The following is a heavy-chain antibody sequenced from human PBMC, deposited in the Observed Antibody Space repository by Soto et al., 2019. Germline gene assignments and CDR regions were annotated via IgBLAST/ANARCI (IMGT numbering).Heavy chain of an antibody. CDR2: IYYSGST. D-gene: IGHD3-10*01. Sequence: SETLSLTCTVSGGSISSYYWSWIRQPPEKGLEWIGYIYYSGSTNYNPSLKSRVTISVDTSKNQFSLKLSSVTAADTAVYYCARHRTITMVRGVIPNWFDPWGQGTLVTVSS. J-gene: IGHJ5*02. CDR1: GGSISSYY. CDR3: ARHRTITMVRGVIPNWFDP. V-gene: IGHV4-59*08.